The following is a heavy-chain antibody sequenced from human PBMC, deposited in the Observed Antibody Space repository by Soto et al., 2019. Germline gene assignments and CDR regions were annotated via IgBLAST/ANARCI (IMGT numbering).Heavy chain of an antibody. CDR1: GDSISTSSYY. CDR3: SYQGWFDP. Sequence: SETLSLTCDVSGDSISTSSYYWGWIRQPPGKGLEWIASIYYSGATYYNPSLQSRVTISVDTSNNRFSLTLSSLTATYYCARFVSYQGWFDPWGQGTLVTVSS. CDR2: IYYSGAT. D-gene: IGHD3-10*01. V-gene: IGHV4-39*02. J-gene: IGHJ5*02.